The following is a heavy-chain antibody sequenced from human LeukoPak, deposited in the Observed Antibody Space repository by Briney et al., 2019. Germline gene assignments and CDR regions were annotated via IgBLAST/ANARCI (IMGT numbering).Heavy chain of an antibody. CDR3: ARDPSSSS. D-gene: IGHD6-13*01. J-gene: IGHJ4*02. CDR1: GFTFSSYG. V-gene: IGHV3-30*02. CDR2: IRYDGSNK. Sequence: GGSLRLSCAASGFTFSSYGMHWVRQAPGMGLEWVAFIRYDGSNKYYADSVKGRFTISRDNSKNTLYLQMDSLRAEDTAVYYCARDPSSSSWGQGTLVTVSS.